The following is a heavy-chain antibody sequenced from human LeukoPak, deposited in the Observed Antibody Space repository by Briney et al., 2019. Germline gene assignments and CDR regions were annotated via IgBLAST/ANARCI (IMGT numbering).Heavy chain of an antibody. CDR1: GYTFTAYY. J-gene: IGHJ4*02. CDR3: ARDGIGIAVAGTFDY. Sequence: ASVKVSCKASGYTFTAYYMHWVRQSAGQGRGWMGWINPNSGGTNYAQKFQGRGTMTRDTSISTAYMELSRLRSDDTAVYYCARDGIGIAVAGTFDYWGQGTLVTVSS. CDR2: INPNSGGT. V-gene: IGHV1-2*02. D-gene: IGHD6-19*01.